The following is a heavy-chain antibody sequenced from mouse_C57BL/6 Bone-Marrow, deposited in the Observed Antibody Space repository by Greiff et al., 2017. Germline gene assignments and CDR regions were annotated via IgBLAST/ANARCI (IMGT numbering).Heavy chain of an antibody. V-gene: IGHV1-5*01. CDR3: TRELGGYYVPWFAY. Sequence: EVQLQESGTVLARPGASVKMSCKTSGYTFTSYWMHWVKQRPGQGLEWIGAIYPGNSDTSYNQKFKGKATLTAVKSASTAYMELSSLPNEDSAVYYCTRELGGYYVPWFAYWSQGTLVTVSA. CDR1: GYTFTSYW. CDR2: IYPGNSDT. J-gene: IGHJ3*01. D-gene: IGHD2-3*01.